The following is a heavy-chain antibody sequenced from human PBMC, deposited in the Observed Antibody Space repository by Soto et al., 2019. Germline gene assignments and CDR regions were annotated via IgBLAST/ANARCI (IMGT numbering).Heavy chain of an antibody. J-gene: IGHJ4*02. V-gene: IGHV3-53*04. Sequence: PGGSLRLSCAGSGFTVSSSYMSWVRQAPGKGLEWVSVLFRDGTTFYADSMKGRFTISRHNSENTLYLQMNSLRGEDTAVYYCARAEYTGSWTAERDYWGQGT. CDR1: GFTVSSSY. D-gene: IGHD6-13*01. CDR2: LFRDGTT. CDR3: ARAEYTGSWTAERDY.